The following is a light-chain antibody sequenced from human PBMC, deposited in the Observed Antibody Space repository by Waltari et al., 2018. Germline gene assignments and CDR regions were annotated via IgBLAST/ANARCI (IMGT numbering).Light chain of an antibody. CDR3: QQYYSTPPMYT. Sequence: DIQMTQSPSSLSASVGDRVTITCRASQGISNSLAWYQQKPGKAPKLLLYAASRLESGVPSMFSGSGSGTDYTLTISSLQPEDFATYYCQQYYSTPPMYTFGQGTKLEIK. CDR1: QGISNS. V-gene: IGKV1-NL1*01. J-gene: IGKJ2*01. CDR2: AAS.